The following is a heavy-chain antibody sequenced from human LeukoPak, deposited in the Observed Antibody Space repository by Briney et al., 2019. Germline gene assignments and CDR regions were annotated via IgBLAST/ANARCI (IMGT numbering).Heavy chain of an antibody. CDR2: ISSSSSYI. Sequence: GGCLRLSCAASGFTFSSYSMNWVRQAPGKGLEWVSSISSSSSYIYYADSVKGRFTISRDNAKNSLYLQMNSLRAEDTAVYYCARDPTGFHYRPYLKHWGQGTLVTVSS. J-gene: IGHJ4*02. V-gene: IGHV3-21*01. D-gene: IGHD3-16*02. CDR3: ARDPTGFHYRPYLKH. CDR1: GFTFSSYS.